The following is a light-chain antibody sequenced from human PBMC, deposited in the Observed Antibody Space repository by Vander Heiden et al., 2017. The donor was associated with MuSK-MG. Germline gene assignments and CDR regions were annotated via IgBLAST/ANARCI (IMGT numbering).Light chain of an antibody. Sequence: QSALTQPASVSGSPGQSITISCSGTSSDVGGYNYVSWYQQHPGSAPRLLIYDDRDRPSGVSNRFSGSKSGNTASLTISGLQAEDEAEYYCSSYRSSNTVVFGGGTQLTVL. V-gene: IGLV2-14*03. CDR3: SSYRSSNTVV. CDR1: SSDVGGYNY. J-gene: IGLJ2*01. CDR2: DDR.